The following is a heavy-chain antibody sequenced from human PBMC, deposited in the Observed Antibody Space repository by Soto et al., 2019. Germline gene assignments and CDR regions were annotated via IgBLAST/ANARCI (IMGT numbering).Heavy chain of an antibody. CDR3: ARGYCDYAVDY. D-gene: IGHD4-17*01. Sequence: QVQLQQWGAGLLKPSETLSLTCAVYGGSFSGYYWSWIRQPPGKGLEWIREINHSGSTNYKPSLKSRVTISVDTSKTQFPLKLSSVTAADTAVYYCARGYCDYAVDYWGQGTLVTVSS. CDR2: INHSGST. CDR1: GGSFSGYY. V-gene: IGHV4-34*01. J-gene: IGHJ4*02.